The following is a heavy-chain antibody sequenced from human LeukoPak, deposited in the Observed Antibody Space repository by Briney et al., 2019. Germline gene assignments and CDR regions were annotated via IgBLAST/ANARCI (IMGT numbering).Heavy chain of an antibody. J-gene: IGHJ5*02. CDR1: GYTFTSYG. CDR2: ISAYNGNT. D-gene: IGHD6-19*01. CDR3: ARDARYSSGWYRDWFDP. V-gene: IGHV1-18*01. Sequence: ASVKVSCKASGYTFTSYGISWVRQAPGQGLEWMGWISAYNGNTNYAQKLQGRVTMTTDTSTSTAYMELRSLRSDDTAVYYCARDARYSSGWYRDWFDPWGQGTLVTVSP.